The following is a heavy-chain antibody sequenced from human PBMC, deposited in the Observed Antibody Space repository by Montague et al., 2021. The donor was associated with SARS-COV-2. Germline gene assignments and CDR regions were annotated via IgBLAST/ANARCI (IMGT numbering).Heavy chain of an antibody. D-gene: IGHD3-3*01. CDR1: GFTFSSYA. V-gene: IGHV3-23*03. CDR2: IYSGFSST. CDR3: AKVKHVHYDFWSGYRGGYFDY. Sequence: SLRLSCAASGFTFSSYAMSWVRQAPGKGLEWVSVIYSGFSSTYDXDSXKGLFTISRDNSKNTLYLQMNSLRAEATAVYYCAKVKHVHYDFWSGYRGGYFDYWGQGTLVTVSS. J-gene: IGHJ4*02.